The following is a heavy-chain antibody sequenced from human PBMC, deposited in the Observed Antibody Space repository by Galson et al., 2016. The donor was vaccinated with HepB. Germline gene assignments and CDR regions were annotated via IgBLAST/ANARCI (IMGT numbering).Heavy chain of an antibody. V-gene: IGHV4-31*03. Sequence: TLSLTCTVSGGSISSGGYSWTWIRQHPGKGLEWIGFIFNSETTFYNPSLRSRVTISLDTSKNQFSLNLRSVTAADTAIYYCAKSGFCGGDCYSDSWGQGTLVTVSS. CDR1: GGSISSGGYS. J-gene: IGHJ4*02. D-gene: IGHD2-21*02. CDR3: AKSGFCGGDCYSDS. CDR2: IFNSETT.